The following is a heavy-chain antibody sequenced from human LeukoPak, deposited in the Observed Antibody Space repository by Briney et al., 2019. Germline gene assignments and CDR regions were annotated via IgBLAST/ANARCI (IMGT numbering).Heavy chain of an antibody. Sequence: GGSLRLSCAASGFSFSNFAMSWVRQAPARGPEWVSGIRGGGETFYAESVKGRFTLSRDDSGDTVYLQMNNLRVEDTATYYCAKANWVSNADAVWWGQGTQVTVSS. V-gene: IGHV3-23*01. CDR3: AKANWVSNADAVW. J-gene: IGHJ4*02. CDR2: IRGGGET. CDR1: GFSFSNFA. D-gene: IGHD1-1*01.